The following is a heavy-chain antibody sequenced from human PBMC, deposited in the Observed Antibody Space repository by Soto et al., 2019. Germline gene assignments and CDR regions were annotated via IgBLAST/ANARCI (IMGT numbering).Heavy chain of an antibody. V-gene: IGHV4-61*01. D-gene: IGHD2-21*01. J-gene: IGHJ6*02. CDR1: GDSVSSGYF. CDR2: IHNSGTT. Sequence: SETLSLTCTVSGDSVSSGYFWSWIRQPPGKGLEWIGFIHNSGTTNYNPSLRSRVTISVDTSKNQFSLNLRSVTAADTAVYYCARHADTGIPPDGMDVWGPGATVTVSS. CDR3: ARHADTGIPPDGMDV.